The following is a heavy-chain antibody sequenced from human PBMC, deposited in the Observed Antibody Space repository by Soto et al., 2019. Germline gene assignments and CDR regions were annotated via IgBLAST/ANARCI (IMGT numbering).Heavy chain of an antibody. Sequence: SETLSLTCTVSGGSISSSRYYWGWIRQPPGKGLEWIGSIYYSGSTYYNPSLKSRVTISVDTSKNQFSLKLSSVTAADTAVYYCARDPSVVAVAGTFRYYYYYGMDVWGQGTTVTVSS. J-gene: IGHJ6*02. CDR3: ARDPSVVAVAGTFRYYYYYGMDV. CDR2: IYYSGST. V-gene: IGHV4-39*02. D-gene: IGHD6-19*01. CDR1: GGSISSSRYY.